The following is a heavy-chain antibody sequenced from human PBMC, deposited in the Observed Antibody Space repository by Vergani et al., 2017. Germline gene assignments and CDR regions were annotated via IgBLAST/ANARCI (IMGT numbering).Heavy chain of an antibody. Sequence: QVQLVESGGGVVQPGRSLRLSCAASGFTFSSYAMHWVRQAPGKGLEWVAVISYDGSNKYYADSVKGRFTISRDNSKNTLYLQMNSLRAEDTAVYYCARGHRYFDWLNKDWFDPWGQGTLVTVSS. CDR1: GFTFSSYA. J-gene: IGHJ5*02. CDR3: ARGHRYFDWLNKDWFDP. CDR2: ISYDGSNK. D-gene: IGHD3-9*01. V-gene: IGHV3-30-3*01.